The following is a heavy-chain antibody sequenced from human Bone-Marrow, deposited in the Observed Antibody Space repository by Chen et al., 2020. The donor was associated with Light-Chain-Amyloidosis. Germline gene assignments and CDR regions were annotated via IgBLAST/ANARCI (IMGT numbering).Heavy chain of an antibody. CDR2: IYPDDSDA. CDR3: ARRRDGYNFDY. CDR1: GYTFPNYW. J-gene: IGHJ4*02. V-gene: IGHV5-51*01. Sequence: EMQLEQSGPEVKKPGESLKISCKGSGYTFPNYWIGWVRQMPGKGLEWMGVIYPDDSDARYSPSFEGKVTISADKSITTAYLQWRSLKASDTAMYYCARRRDGYNFDYWGQGTLVTVSS. D-gene: IGHD5-12*01.